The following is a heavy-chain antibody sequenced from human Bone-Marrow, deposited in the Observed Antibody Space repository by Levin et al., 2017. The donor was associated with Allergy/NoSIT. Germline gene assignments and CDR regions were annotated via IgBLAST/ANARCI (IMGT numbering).Heavy chain of an antibody. CDR1: GFTVSSHY. J-gene: IGHJ3*02. CDR3: ARARMDQYYYGSGSYPDAFDI. D-gene: IGHD3-10*01. V-gene: IGHV3-53*01. CDR2: IYSGGST. Sequence: GESLKISCAASGFTVSSHYMSWVRQAPGKGLEWVSVIYSGGSTYYADSVKGRFTISRDNSKNTLYLQMNSLRAEDTAVYYCARARMDQYYYGSGSYPDAFDIWGQGTMVTVSS.